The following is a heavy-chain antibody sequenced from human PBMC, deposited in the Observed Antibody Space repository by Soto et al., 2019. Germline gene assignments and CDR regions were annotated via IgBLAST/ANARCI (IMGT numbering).Heavy chain of an antibody. CDR3: ARDQMAAADTGYYYYGMDV. D-gene: IGHD6-13*01. V-gene: IGHV3-7*03. CDR2: IKQDGSEK. J-gene: IGHJ6*02. CDR1: GFTFSSYW. Sequence: EVQLVESGGGLVQPGGSLRLSCAASGFTFSSYWMSWVRQAPGKGLEWVANIKQDGSEKYYVDSVKGRFTISRDNAKNSLYLQMNSLRAEDTAVYYCARDQMAAADTGYYYYGMDVWGQGTTVTVSS.